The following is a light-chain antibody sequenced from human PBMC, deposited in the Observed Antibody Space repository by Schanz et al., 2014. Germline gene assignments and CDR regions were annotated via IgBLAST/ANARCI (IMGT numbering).Light chain of an antibody. Sequence: QSVLTQPASVSGSPGQSITISCTGTSSDVGAYNYVSWYQQHPGKAPKLIISDVTRRPSGVPDRFSGFKSDNTASLTVSGLQAEDEADYYCSSYAGSINWVFGGGTKLTVL. V-gene: IGLV2-8*01. CDR2: DVT. J-gene: IGLJ3*02. CDR3: SSYAGSINWV. CDR1: SSDVGAYNY.